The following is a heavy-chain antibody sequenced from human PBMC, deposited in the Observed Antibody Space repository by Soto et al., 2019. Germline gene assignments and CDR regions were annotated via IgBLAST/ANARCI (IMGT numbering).Heavy chain of an antibody. CDR1: GFTFSSYA. V-gene: IGHV3-23*01. D-gene: IGHD3-22*01. J-gene: IGHJ4*02. CDR2: ISGSGGST. Sequence: GGSLRLSCAASGFTFSSYAMSWVRQAPGKGLEWVSAISGSGGSTYYADSVKGRFTISRDNSKNTLYLQMNSLRAEDTAVYYCAKDPHYYDSSGPDYWGQGTLVTVSS. CDR3: AKDPHYYDSSGPDY.